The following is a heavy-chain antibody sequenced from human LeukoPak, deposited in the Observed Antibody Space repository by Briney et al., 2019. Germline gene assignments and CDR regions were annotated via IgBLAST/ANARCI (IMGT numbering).Heavy chain of an antibody. CDR1: GFTFDDYA. J-gene: IGHJ4*02. CDR2: ISWNSGSI. Sequence: GRSLRLSCAASGFTFDDYAMHWVRQAPGKGLEWVSGISWNSGSIGYADSVKGRFTISRDNAKNSLYLQMNSLRAEDTALYYCAKDTSPYSSSSDFDYWGQGTLVTVSS. CDR3: AKDTSPYSSSSDFDY. V-gene: IGHV3-9*01. D-gene: IGHD6-6*01.